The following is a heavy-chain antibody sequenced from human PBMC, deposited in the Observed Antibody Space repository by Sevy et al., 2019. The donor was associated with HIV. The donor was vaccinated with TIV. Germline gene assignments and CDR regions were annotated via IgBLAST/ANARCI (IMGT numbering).Heavy chain of an antibody. Sequence: GGSLRLSCAASGFTFSKYAMTWVRQAPGKGLEWVSAISVSGGFTYYADSVMGRFTTSRDNSKNTLYLQINSLRAEDTAVYYYAKPIGTVSKEYYYYGIDVWGQGTTVTVSS. CDR1: GFTFSKYA. CDR3: AKPIGTVSKEYYYYGIDV. V-gene: IGHV3-23*01. D-gene: IGHD1-1*01. CDR2: ISVSGGFT. J-gene: IGHJ6*02.